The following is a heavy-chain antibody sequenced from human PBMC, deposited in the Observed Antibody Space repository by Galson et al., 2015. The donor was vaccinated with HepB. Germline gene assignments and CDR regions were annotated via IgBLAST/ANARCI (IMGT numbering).Heavy chain of an antibody. CDR1: GFTFSDYY. Sequence: SLRLSCAASGFTFSDYYMSWIRQAPGKGLEWVSYISSSSSYTNYAGSVKGRFTISRDNAKNSLYLQMNSLRAEDTAVYYCAREVTTTGDAFDVWGQGTMVTVSS. CDR2: ISSSSSYT. J-gene: IGHJ3*01. CDR3: AREVTTTGDAFDV. D-gene: IGHD5-12*01. V-gene: IGHV3-11*05.